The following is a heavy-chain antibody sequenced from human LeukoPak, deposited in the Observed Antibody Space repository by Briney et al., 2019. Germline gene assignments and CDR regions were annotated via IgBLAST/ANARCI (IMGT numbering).Heavy chain of an antibody. J-gene: IGHJ4*02. Sequence: GGSLRLSCAASGFTFSSYAMHWVRQAPGKGLEWVAVISYDGSNKYYADSVKGRFPISRDNSKNTLYLQMNSLRAEDTAVYYCARGQEWELLYHAAPDYWGQGTLVTVSS. CDR2: ISYDGSNK. CDR3: ARGQEWELLYHAAPDY. CDR1: GFTFSSYA. V-gene: IGHV3-30*04. D-gene: IGHD1-26*01.